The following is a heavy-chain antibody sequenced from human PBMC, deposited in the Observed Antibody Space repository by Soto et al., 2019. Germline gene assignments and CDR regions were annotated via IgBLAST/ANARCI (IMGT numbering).Heavy chain of an antibody. CDR1: GFTFSSYG. D-gene: IGHD3-3*01. CDR3: ANPSGYYTLGGYFQH. Sequence: GGSLRLSCAASGFTFSSYGMHWVRQAPGKGLEWVAVISYDGSNKYYADSVKGRFTISRDNSKNTLYLQMNSLRAEDTAVYYCANPSGYYTLGGYFQHWGQGTLVTVSS. J-gene: IGHJ1*01. V-gene: IGHV3-30*18. CDR2: ISYDGSNK.